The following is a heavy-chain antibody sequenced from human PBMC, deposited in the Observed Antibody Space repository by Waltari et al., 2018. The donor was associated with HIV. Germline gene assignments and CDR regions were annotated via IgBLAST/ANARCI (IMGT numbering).Heavy chain of an antibody. CDR3: AREGITIFGRSYSMDV. D-gene: IGHD3-3*01. J-gene: IGHJ6*02. CDR1: DLPISNSH. Sequence: EVHLVESGGGLIQPGGSLRLSCVASDLPISNSHMNWVRQAPGKGLEWVSLIDSGCTSYYGDSVKGRFTISRDNSKNTLYLHMTSLRPGDTAVYFCAREGITIFGRSYSMDVWGQGTTVIVSS. V-gene: IGHV3-53*01. CDR2: IDSGCTS.